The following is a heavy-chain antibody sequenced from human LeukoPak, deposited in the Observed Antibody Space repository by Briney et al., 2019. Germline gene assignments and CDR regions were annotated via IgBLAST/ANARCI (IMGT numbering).Heavy chain of an antibody. Sequence: PGGSLRLSCGASGFTFSSHGVHWVRQAPGRGLEWVAFIRNDGSDKYYADSVKGRFTISRDNSKNTLSVQMNSLRVQDTAVYYCVRDADWSFDYWGQGTLLTVSS. D-gene: IGHD3-9*01. J-gene: IGHJ4*02. V-gene: IGHV3-30*02. CDR1: GFTFSSHG. CDR3: VRDADWSFDY. CDR2: IRNDGSDK.